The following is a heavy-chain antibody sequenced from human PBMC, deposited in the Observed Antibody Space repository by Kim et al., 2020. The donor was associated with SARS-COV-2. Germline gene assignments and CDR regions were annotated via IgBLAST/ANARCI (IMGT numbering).Heavy chain of an antibody. J-gene: IGHJ4*02. CDR2: IYYSGST. V-gene: IGHV4-39*01. D-gene: IGHD3-16*02. CDR3: ARRYYDYVWGSYRTGGYDY. Sequence: SETLSLTCTVSGGSISSSSYYWGWIRQPPGKGLEWIGSIYYSGSTYYNPSLKSRVTISVDTSKNQFSLKLSSVTAADTAVYYCARRYYDYVWGSYRTGGYDYWGQGTLVTVSS. CDR1: GGSISSSSYY.